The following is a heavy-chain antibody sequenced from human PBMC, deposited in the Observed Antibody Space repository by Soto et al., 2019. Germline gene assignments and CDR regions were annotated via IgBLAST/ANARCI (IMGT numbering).Heavy chain of an antibody. CDR2: ISSSGSTI. V-gene: IGHV3-11*01. J-gene: IGHJ5*02. CDR1: GFTFSDYY. CDR3: ARVKAAAFSNWFDP. Sequence: XXSLRLCFAASGFTFSDYYMRWILQAPGKGLEWVSYISSSGSTIYYADSVKGRFTISRDNAKNSLYLQMNSLRAEDTAVYYCARVKAAAFSNWFDPWGQGTLVTVSS. D-gene: IGHD6-13*01.